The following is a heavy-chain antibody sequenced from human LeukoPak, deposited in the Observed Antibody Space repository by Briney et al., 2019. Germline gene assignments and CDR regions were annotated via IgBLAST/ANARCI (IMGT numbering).Heavy chain of an antibody. CDR3: ARDRRRLGAAGTRWFDP. Sequence: ASVKVSCKASGYTFTGYYMNWVRQAPGQGLEWMGRINPNSGGTNYAQKFQGRVTMTRDTSISTAYMELSRLRSDDTAVYYCARDRRRLGAAGTRWFDPWGQGTLVTISS. V-gene: IGHV1-2*06. CDR2: INPNSGGT. D-gene: IGHD6-13*01. J-gene: IGHJ5*02. CDR1: GYTFTGYY.